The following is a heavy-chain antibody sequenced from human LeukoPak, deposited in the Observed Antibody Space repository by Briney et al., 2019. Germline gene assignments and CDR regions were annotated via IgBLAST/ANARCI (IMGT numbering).Heavy chain of an antibody. D-gene: IGHD3-10*01. V-gene: IGHV3-23*01. CDR3: AKDVGVILYDY. CDR1: GFTFSSYA. CDR2: IGGSGGDT. Sequence: GGSLRLSCAASGFTFSSYAMHWVRQAPGMGLEWVSTIGGSGGDTHYADSVKGRFAISRDNSKNTLYLQMNSLRAEDTAVYYCAKDVGVILYDYWGQGTLVTVSS. J-gene: IGHJ4*02.